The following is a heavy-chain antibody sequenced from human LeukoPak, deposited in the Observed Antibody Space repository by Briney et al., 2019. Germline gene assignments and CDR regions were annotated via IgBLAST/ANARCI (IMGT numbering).Heavy chain of an antibody. CDR1: GNTLTELS. D-gene: IGHD3-10*01. CDR2: FDPEDGET. V-gene: IGHV1-24*01. Sequence: ASVKVSCKVSGNTLTELSMHWVRQAPGKGLEWMGGFDPEDGETIYAQKFQGRVTMTEDTSTDTAYMELSSLRSEDTAVYYCATDHGFGELLFVYWGQGTLVTVSS. CDR3: ATDHGFGELLFVY. J-gene: IGHJ4*02.